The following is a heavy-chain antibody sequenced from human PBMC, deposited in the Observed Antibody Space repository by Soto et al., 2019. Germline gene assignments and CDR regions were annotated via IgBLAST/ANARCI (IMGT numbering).Heavy chain of an antibody. D-gene: IGHD6-13*01. CDR3: ARERGNRSSWYKYYYYGMDV. J-gene: IGHJ6*02. CDR1: GFTFSSYA. V-gene: IGHV3-30-3*01. Sequence: QVQLVESGGGVVQPGRSLRLSCAASGFTFSSYAMHWVRQAPGKGLEWVAVISYDGSNKYYADSVKGRFTISRDNSKNTLYLQMNSLRAEDTAVYYCARERGNRSSWYKYYYYGMDVWGQGTTVTVSS. CDR2: ISYDGSNK.